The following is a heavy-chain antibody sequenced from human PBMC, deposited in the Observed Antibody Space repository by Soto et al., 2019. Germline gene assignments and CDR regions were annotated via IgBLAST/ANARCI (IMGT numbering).Heavy chain of an antibody. CDR2: INAGNGDT. D-gene: IGHD2-8*01. Sequence: QVXLXXSGPEVXKXXXSVQVSCKASGYTFSAYGIHWERQAPGQRPEWVGWINAGNGDTKYSQRFXGXXXXXRXTXXXXXXXXXXXXXXXXXAVYFXATSXXXGTNYWGQGALVT. CDR1: GYTFSAYG. CDR3: ATSXXXGTNY. V-gene: IGHV1-3*01. J-gene: IGHJ4*02.